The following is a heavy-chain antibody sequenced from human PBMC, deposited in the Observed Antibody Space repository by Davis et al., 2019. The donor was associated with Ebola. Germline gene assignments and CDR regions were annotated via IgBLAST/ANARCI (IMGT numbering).Heavy chain of an antibody. D-gene: IGHD3-10*01. J-gene: IGHJ6*02. CDR3: ARAPLLWFGELLYNYYYGMDV. V-gene: IGHV3-7*01. CDR2: IKQDGSEK. Sequence: GESLKISCAASGFTFSSYWMSWVRQAPGKGLEWVANIKQDGSEKYYVDSVKGRFTISRDNAKNSLYLQMNSLRAEDTAVYYCARAPLLWFGELLYNYYYGMDVWGQGTTVTVSS. CDR1: GFTFSSYW.